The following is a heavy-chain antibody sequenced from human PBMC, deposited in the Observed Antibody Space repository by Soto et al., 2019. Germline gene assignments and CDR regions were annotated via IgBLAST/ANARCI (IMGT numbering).Heavy chain of an antibody. Sequence: EVQLLESGGNLVQPGGSLRLSCAASGFTFSNYAMSWVRQAPGKGLEWVSAISASGGRTYYADSVKGRFTISRDSPKNTLYLQMNGLRAEDTAVYYCAKALGGVMVYEGAGNWFDPWGQGTLVTVSS. J-gene: IGHJ5*02. V-gene: IGHV3-23*01. CDR1: GFTFSNYA. CDR3: AKALGGVMVYEGAGNWFDP. D-gene: IGHD2-8*01. CDR2: ISASGGRT.